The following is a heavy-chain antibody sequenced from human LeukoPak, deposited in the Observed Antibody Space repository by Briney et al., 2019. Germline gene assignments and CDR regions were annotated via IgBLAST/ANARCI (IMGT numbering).Heavy chain of an antibody. CDR1: GFTFSNYW. Sequence: GGSLRLSCAASGFTFSNYWMHWARQVPGKGLVWVSRINDDGSATFYADSVKGRFTISRDNAKNSLYLQMNSLRAEDTAVYYCARVRVVSGAFDIWGQGTMVTVSS. CDR2: INDDGSAT. D-gene: IGHD2-2*01. V-gene: IGHV3-74*01. J-gene: IGHJ3*02. CDR3: ARVRVVSGAFDI.